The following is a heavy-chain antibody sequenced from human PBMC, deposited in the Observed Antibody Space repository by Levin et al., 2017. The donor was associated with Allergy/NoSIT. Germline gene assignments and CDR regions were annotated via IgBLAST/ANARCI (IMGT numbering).Heavy chain of an antibody. CDR2: IYYSGST. J-gene: IGHJ5*02. V-gene: IGHV4-59*02. CDR3: ARERRRTAGTLNWFDP. D-gene: IGHD6-13*01. CDR1: GGSVSSYY. Sequence: SETLSLTCTVSGGSVSSYYWSWIRQPPGKGLEWIGYIYYSGSTNYNPSLKSRVTISVDTSKNQFSLKLSSVTAADTAVYYCARERRRTAGTLNWFDPWGQGTLVIVSS.